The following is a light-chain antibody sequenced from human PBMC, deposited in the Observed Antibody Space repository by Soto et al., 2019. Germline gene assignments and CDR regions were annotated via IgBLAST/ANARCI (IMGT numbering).Light chain of an antibody. Sequence: DIQMTQSPSSLAASVGDRVTITCRASQGINNLLGWYQQGPGKAPKRLIYAASNLEGGVPSRFSGSGSGTEFTLTISSLQTEEFATYYCLQHDTSPFTFGPGTKVDVK. V-gene: IGKV1-17*01. CDR2: AAS. J-gene: IGKJ3*01. CDR1: QGINNL. CDR3: LQHDTSPFT.